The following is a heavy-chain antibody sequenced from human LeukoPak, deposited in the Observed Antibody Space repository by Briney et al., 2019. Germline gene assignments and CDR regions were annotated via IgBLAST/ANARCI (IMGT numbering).Heavy chain of an antibody. J-gene: IGHJ6*02. CDR3: ARVVAAAQRYYYYGMDV. V-gene: IGHV1-18*01. CDR2: ISAYNGNT. Sequence: ASVKVSCKASGYTFTSYGIIWVRQAPGQGLEWMGWISAYNGNTNYAQKLQGRVTMTTDTSTSTAYMELRSLRSDDTAVYYCARVVAAAQRYYYYGMDVWGQGTTVTVSS. D-gene: IGHD6-13*01. CDR1: GYTFTSYG.